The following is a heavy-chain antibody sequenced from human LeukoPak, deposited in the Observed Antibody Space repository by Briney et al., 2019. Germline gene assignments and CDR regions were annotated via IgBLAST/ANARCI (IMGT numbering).Heavy chain of an antibody. Sequence: SETLSLTCTVSGGSISSGGYYWSWIRQHPGKGLEWIGYIYYSGSTYYNPSLKSRVTISVDTSKNQFSLKLSSVTAADTAVYYCARGRGDIVVAPAATSPGAYYFDYWGQGTLVTVSS. CDR1: GGSISSGGYY. CDR2: IYYSGST. V-gene: IGHV4-31*03. CDR3: ARGRGDIVVAPAATSPGAYYFDY. J-gene: IGHJ4*02. D-gene: IGHD2-2*01.